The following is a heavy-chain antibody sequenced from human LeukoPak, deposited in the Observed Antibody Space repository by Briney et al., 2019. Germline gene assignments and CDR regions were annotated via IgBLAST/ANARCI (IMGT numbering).Heavy chain of an antibody. V-gene: IGHV1-69*13. D-gene: IGHD3-3*01. CDR2: IIPIFGTA. J-gene: IGHJ6*02. Sequence: SVKVSCRASGGTFSSYAISWVRQAPGQGLEWMGGIIPIFGTANYAQKFQGRVTITADGSTSTAYMELSSLRSEDTAVYYCARRGFWSGYYTDYYYYGMDVWGQGTTVTVSS. CDR1: GGTFSSYA. CDR3: ARRGFWSGYYTDYYYYGMDV.